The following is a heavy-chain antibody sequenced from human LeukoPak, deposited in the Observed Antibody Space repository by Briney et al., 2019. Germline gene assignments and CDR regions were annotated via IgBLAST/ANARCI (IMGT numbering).Heavy chain of an antibody. J-gene: IGHJ3*02. CDR2: ISGSGGST. CDR3: AKVTAAPPDAFDI. CDR1: GFTFSSYA. V-gene: IGHV3-23*01. Sequence: QTGGSLRLSCAASGFTFSSYAMSWVRQAPGKGLEWVSAISGSGGSTYYADSVKGRFTISRDNSKNTLYLQMNSLRAEDTAVYYCAKVTAAPPDAFDIWGQGTMVTVSS. D-gene: IGHD1-20*01.